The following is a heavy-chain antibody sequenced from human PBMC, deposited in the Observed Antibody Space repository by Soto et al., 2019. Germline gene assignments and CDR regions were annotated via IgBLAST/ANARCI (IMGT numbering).Heavy chain of an antibody. CDR3: AKDPGGYGFFEY. CDR2: ISYDGSNK. D-gene: IGHD5-12*01. V-gene: IGHV3-30*18. Sequence: QVQLVESGGGVVQPGRSLRLSCAASGFNVTSSGMHWVRQAPGKGLEWVAIISYDGSNKYYADSVRGRFTISRDSSKNTLFLQMNSLRAEDTAVDYCAKDPGGYGFFEYWGQGTLVTVSS. CDR1: GFNVTSSG. J-gene: IGHJ4*02.